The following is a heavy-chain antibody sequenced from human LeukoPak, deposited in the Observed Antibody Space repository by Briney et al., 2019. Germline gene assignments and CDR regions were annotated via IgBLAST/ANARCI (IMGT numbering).Heavy chain of an antibody. J-gene: IGHJ3*02. CDR2: TSVSNSYI. D-gene: IGHD4-23*01. V-gene: IGHV3-21*01. CDR3: ARDRSTVVSNAFDI. CDR1: GFTFSGYR. Sequence: GGSLRLSCAASGFTFSGYRVNWVRQAPGKGLGWVSSTSVSNSYIYYADSVRGRFTISRDNARNSLYLRMDSLRAEDTAVYYCARDRSTVVSNAFDIWGQGTMVTVSS.